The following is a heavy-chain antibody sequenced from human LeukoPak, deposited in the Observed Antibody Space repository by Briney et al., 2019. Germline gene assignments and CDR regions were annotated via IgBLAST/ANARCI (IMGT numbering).Heavy chain of an antibody. CDR2: IYYSGST. CDR3: ARPRSSSWYMSHYYYYMDV. Sequence: SETLSLTCTVSGGSISSSSYYWGWIRQPPGKGLEWIGSIYYSGSTYYNPSLKSRVTISVDTSKNQFSLKLSSVTAADTAVYYRARPRSSSWYMSHYYYYMDVWGKGTTVTVSS. D-gene: IGHD6-13*01. V-gene: IGHV4-39*01. CDR1: GGSISSSSYY. J-gene: IGHJ6*03.